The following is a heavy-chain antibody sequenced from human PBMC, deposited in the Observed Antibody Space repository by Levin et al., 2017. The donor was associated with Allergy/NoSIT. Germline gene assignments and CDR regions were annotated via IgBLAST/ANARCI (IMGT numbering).Heavy chain of an antibody. CDR3: ARERYSSGWSHFDY. Sequence: GGSLRLSCAASGFTFSSYGMHWVRQAPGKGLEWVAVIWYDGSNKYYADSVKGRFTISRDNSKNTLYLQMNSLRAEDTAVYYCARERYSSGWSHFDYWGQGTLVTVSS. CDR1: GFTFSSYG. D-gene: IGHD6-19*01. J-gene: IGHJ4*02. V-gene: IGHV3-33*01. CDR2: IWYDGSNK.